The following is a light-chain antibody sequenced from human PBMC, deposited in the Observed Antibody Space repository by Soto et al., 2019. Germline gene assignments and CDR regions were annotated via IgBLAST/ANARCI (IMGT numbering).Light chain of an antibody. Sequence: DIQMTQSPSTLSASVGDGVTITCRASQSVNNWLAWYQQKPGKAPKLLIYDASSLGSGVPSRFSGSASGTEFTLTISSLQPDDFATYYCQQYHSYPWTFGQGTKVDIK. V-gene: IGKV1-5*01. J-gene: IGKJ1*01. CDR2: DAS. CDR1: QSVNNW. CDR3: QQYHSYPWT.